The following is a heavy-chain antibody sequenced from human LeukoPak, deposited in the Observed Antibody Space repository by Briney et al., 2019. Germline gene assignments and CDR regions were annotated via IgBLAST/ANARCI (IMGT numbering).Heavy chain of an antibody. CDR2: IYHSGST. V-gene: IGHV4-38-2*02. CDR1: GYSISSGYY. Sequence: PSETLSLTCTVSGYSISSGYYWGWIRQPPGKGLEWIGSIYHSGSTYYNPSLKSRVTISVDTSKNQFSLKLSSVTAADTAVYYCARDHQSSGSFRGNSVFRYWGQGTLVTVSS. D-gene: IGHD6-19*01. CDR3: ARDHQSSGSFRGNSVFRY. J-gene: IGHJ4*02.